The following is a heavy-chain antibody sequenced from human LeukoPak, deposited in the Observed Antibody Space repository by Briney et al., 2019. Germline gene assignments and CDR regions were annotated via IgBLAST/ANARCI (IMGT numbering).Heavy chain of an antibody. CDR3: SLEGSSWYRYFQH. V-gene: IGHV3-7*05. J-gene: IGHJ1*01. D-gene: IGHD6-13*01. CDR1: GLTFSSYW. Sequence: QPGGSLRLSCAASGLTFSSYWMSWVRQAPGKGLEWVANIKQDGSEKYYVDSVKGRFTISRDNAKNSLYLQMNSLRAEDTAVYYSSLEGSSWYRYFQHWGQGTLVTVSS. CDR2: IKQDGSEK.